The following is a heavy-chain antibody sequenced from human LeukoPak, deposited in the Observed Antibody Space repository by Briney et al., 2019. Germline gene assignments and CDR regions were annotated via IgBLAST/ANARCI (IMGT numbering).Heavy chain of an antibody. CDR1: GFTFSSYC. V-gene: IGHV3-21*03. CDR2: IFSSSTYI. CDR3: ARDFYDGFALDY. D-gene: IGHD2/OR15-2a*01. Sequence: GGSLRLSCAASGFTFSSYCMDWVRQAPGKGLEWVSFIFSSSTYIYYTDSVKGRFTISRDNARNSLYLQMDNLRAEDTGVYYCARDFYDGFALDYWGQGTLVTVSS. J-gene: IGHJ4*02.